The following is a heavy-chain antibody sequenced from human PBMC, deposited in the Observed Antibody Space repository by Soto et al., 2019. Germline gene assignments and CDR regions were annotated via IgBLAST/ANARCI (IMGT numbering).Heavy chain of an antibody. V-gene: IGHV3-33*06. D-gene: IGHD6-13*01. CDR3: AKVSSSWYAGFFDL. J-gene: IGHJ4*02. CDR1: GFTFSSYG. Sequence: PGGSLRLSCAASGFTFSSYGMHWVRQAPGKGLEWVAVIWYDGSNKYYADSVKGRFTISRDNSMNTLYLQMNTLRVEDTAVYYCAKVSSSWYAGFFDLWGQGTLVTVSS. CDR2: IWYDGSNK.